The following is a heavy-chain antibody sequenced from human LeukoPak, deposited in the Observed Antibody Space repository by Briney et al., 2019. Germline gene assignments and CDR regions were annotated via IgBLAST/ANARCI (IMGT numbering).Heavy chain of an antibody. CDR1: GGSISSYY. D-gene: IGHD3-3*01. V-gene: IGHV4-59*12. CDR3: ARGPLTIFGVVTLEYYYYGMDV. CDR2: IYYSGST. Sequence: PSETLSLTCTVSGGSISSYYWSWIRQPPGKGLEWIGYIYYSGSTNYNPSLKSRVTISVDTSKNQFSPKLSSVTAADTAVYYCARGPLTIFGVVTLEYYYYGMDVWGQGTTVTVSS. J-gene: IGHJ6*02.